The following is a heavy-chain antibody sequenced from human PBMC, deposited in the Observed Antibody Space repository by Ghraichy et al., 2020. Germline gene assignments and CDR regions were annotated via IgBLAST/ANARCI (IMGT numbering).Heavy chain of an antibody. CDR3: ARGGRTIFGVVIIDRPFDY. J-gene: IGHJ4*02. V-gene: IGHV1-2*06. D-gene: IGHD3-3*01. CDR2: INPNSGGT. Sequence: ASVKVSCKASGYTFTGYYMHWVRQAPGQGLEWMGRINPNSGGTNYAQKFQGRVTMTRDTSISTAYMELSRLRSDDTAVYYCARGGRTIFGVVIIDRPFDYWGQGTLVTVSS. CDR1: GYTFTGYY.